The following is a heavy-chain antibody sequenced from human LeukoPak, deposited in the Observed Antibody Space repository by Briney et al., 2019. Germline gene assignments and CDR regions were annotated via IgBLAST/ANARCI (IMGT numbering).Heavy chain of an antibody. D-gene: IGHD5-18*01. J-gene: IGHJ4*02. V-gene: IGHV3-48*03. CDR2: ISNSGKSI. CDR1: KSTLSSYE. CDR3: ASGYSFGYDH. Sequence: GGSLRLSCAGSKSTLSSYEMNWVRQAPGKGLEWVSYISNSGKSIFYADSVKGRFTISRDNDKNSLYLQMNSLRAKDTAVYYCASGYSFGYDHWGRGTLVTVSS.